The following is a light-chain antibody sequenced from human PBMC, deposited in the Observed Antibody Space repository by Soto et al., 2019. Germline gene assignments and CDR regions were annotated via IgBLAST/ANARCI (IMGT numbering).Light chain of an antibody. V-gene: IGKV3-15*01. CDR3: QQYSNWPPLYT. CDR1: QSVSSY. Sequence: EIVMTQSPVTLSVSPGERATLSCRASQSVSSYLAWYQQKPGLPPRLLIYDASTRATGIPDRFSGSGSGTDFTLTISSLQSADFAVYYCQQYSNWPPLYTFGRGTKLEIK. J-gene: IGKJ2*01. CDR2: DAS.